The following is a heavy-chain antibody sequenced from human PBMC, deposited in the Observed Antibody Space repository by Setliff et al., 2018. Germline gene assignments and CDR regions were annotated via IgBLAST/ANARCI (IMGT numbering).Heavy chain of an antibody. CDR3: ARLSPYNTGPPFDY. D-gene: IGHD2-8*02. J-gene: IGHJ4*02. CDR2: INDSGST. V-gene: IGHV4-39*01. Sequence: TLSLTCSVSGGSIRGSSYFWGWIRQPPGEGLEWIGNINDSGSTYYNPSLKSRVTISVDRSKNQVFLRMTSVTAADTSFYYCARLSPYNTGPPFDYWGQGTLVTVSS. CDR1: GGSIRGSSYF.